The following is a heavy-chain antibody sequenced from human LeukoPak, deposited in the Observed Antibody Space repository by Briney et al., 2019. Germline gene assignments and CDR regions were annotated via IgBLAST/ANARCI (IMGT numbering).Heavy chain of an antibody. Sequence: ASVKVSCKASGYTFTSYGISWVRQALGQGLEWMGWISAYNGNTNYAQKLQGRVTMTTDTSTSTAYMELRSLRSDDTAVYYCARDNLLGGRFDPWGQGTLVTVSS. CDR1: GYTFTSYG. CDR3: ARDNLLGGRFDP. J-gene: IGHJ5*02. D-gene: IGHD2-15*01. CDR2: ISAYNGNT. V-gene: IGHV1-18*01.